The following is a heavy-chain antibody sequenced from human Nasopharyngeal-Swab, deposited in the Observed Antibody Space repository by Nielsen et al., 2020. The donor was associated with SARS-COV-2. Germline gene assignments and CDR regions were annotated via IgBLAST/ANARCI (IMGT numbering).Heavy chain of an antibody. V-gene: IGHV4-39*01. CDR2: IYYSGST. J-gene: IGHJ6*03. CDR3: ARHKYCSSTSCYFRREKASYYYMDV. Sequence: SETLSLTCIVSGGSISSSSYYWGWIRQPPGKGLEWIGSIYYSGSTYYNPSLKSRVTISVDTSKNQFSLKLSSVTAADTAVYYCARHKYCSSTSCYFRREKASYYYMDVWGKGTTVTVSS. D-gene: IGHD2-2*01. CDR1: GGSISSSSYY.